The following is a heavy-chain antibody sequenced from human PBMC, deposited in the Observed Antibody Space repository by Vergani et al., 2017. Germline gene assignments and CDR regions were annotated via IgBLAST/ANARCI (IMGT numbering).Heavy chain of an antibody. CDR2: IYSGGET. J-gene: IGHJ6*03. V-gene: IGHV3-66*02. D-gene: IGHD3-10*01. CDR3: ARACSVTSGSLQYNFYMDV. CDR1: GFTVSGHY. Sequence: ELQLVESGGGLVQPGGSLRLSCAASGFTVSGHYMTWVRQAPGKGLEWVSHIYSGGETYYADSVKGRFTLSRDNSTNTLDLQMNSLRTQDAAVYYCARACSVTSGSLQYNFYMDVRGKGTTVTVS.